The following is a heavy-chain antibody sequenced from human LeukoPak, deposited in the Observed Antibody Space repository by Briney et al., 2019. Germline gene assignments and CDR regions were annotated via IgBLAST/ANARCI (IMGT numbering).Heavy chain of an antibody. V-gene: IGHV3-53*01. Sequence: AGSLRLSCAASGFTVGNNDMSWVRQAPGKGLDWVSATYSGGSTSYADSAKGRFSISRDNSKNTLYLQVNSLRAEETAVYYCARGPRGFDPWGQGTLVTVSS. CDR3: ARGPRGFDP. CDR2: TYSGGST. J-gene: IGHJ5*02. CDR1: GFTVGNND.